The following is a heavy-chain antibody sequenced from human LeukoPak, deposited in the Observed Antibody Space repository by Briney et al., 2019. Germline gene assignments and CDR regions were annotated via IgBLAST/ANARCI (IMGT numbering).Heavy chain of an antibody. J-gene: IGHJ3*01. V-gene: IGHV1-18*01. CDR2: FSPYNGDT. Sequence: GASVKVSCKASGYTFTNYGINWVRQAPGQRPEWMGWFSPYNGDTKYAPKLKGRVTLTADTLTSTAYMELRTLISDDTATYYCAIGQGVITWGGADVYDVWGQGTTVIVSS. D-gene: IGHD3-16*01. CDR3: AIGQGVITWGGADVYDV. CDR1: GYTFTNYG.